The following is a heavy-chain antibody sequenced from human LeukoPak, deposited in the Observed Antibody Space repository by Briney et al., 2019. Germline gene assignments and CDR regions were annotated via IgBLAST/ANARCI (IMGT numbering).Heavy chain of an antibody. V-gene: IGHV3-7*03. J-gene: IGHJ4*02. CDR2: IKQDGSEK. CDR1: GFTFSSYW. CDR3: AKDSGDYYGSGSYGFDY. D-gene: IGHD3-10*01. Sequence: GGSLRLSCAASGFTFSSYWMSWVRQAPGKGLEWVANIKQDGSEKYYVDSVKGRFTISRDNAKNSLYLQMNSLRAEDTALYYCAKDSGDYYGSGSYGFDYWGQGTLVTVSS.